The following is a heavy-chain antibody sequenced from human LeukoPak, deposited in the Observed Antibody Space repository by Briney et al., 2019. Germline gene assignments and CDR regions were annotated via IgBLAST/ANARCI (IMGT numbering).Heavy chain of an antibody. D-gene: IGHD2-15*01. J-gene: IGHJ2*01. CDR2: TYYRSKWSN. CDR3: ARAPIGGWYFDL. V-gene: IGHV6-1*01. CDR1: GDSVSSNSAA. Sequence: SQTLSLTCAISGDSVSSNSAAWNWIRQSPSRGLEWLGRTYYRSKWSNDYAVSVKSRIIINPDTSQNQFSLQLNSLTPEDTPVYFCARAPIGGWYFDLWGRGTLVTVSS.